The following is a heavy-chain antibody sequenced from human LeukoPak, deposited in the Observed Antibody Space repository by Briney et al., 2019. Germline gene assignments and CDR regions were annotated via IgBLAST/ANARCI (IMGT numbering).Heavy chain of an antibody. Sequence: SGGSVRLSCAASGFTFSDHHMDWVRQAPGKGLEWVSSISGTGGRTYSADSVKGRFTISRDNSKNTLYLQMKNLRVEHTAVYYCAKGLHGGVGYGVDVWGQGATVSVSS. V-gene: IGHV3-23*01. CDR2: ISGTGGRT. J-gene: IGHJ6*02. CDR1: GFTFSDHH. CDR3: AKGLHGGVGYGVDV. D-gene: IGHD3-16*01.